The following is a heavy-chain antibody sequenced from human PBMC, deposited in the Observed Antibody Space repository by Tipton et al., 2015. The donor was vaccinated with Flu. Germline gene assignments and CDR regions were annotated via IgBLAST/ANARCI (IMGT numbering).Heavy chain of an antibody. Sequence: TLSLTCTVSGGSISSYYWSWIRQPPGTGLEWIGYIYYTGSTYYNPSLTGRVSISVATSKTQFSLRLTSVTAADTAVYYCARRDYSNYESEPENWFDPWGQGTLVIVSS. CDR2: IYYTGST. CDR3: ARRDYSNYESEPENWFDP. D-gene: IGHD4-11*01. CDR1: GGSISSYY. J-gene: IGHJ5*02. V-gene: IGHV4-59*08.